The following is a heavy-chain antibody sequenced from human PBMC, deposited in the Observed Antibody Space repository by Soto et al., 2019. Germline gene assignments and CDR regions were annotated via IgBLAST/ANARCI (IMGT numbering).Heavy chain of an antibody. V-gene: IGHV1-18*01. CDR1: GYIFVNYG. CDR2: ISPYTGNT. J-gene: IGHJ6*02. D-gene: IGHD3-16*01. CDR3: VMVDNYVTPTPQDV. Sequence: QVQLVQSGDEVKKPGASVKVSCKASGYIFVNYGIAWVRQAPGQGLEWMGWISPYTGNTHSATKVQGRLTTTTDTSTSTVYMDLGSLTSDDTAVYYCVMVDNYVTPTPQDVWGQGTTVTVSS.